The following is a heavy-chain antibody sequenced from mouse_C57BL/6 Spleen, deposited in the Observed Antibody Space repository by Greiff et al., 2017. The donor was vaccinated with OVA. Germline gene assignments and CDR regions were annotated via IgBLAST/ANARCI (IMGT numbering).Heavy chain of an antibody. V-gene: IGHV1-69*01. D-gene: IGHD1-1*01. CDR1: GYTFTSYW. CDR3: ARDYYGSRGYFDV. CDR2: IDPSDSYT. J-gene: IGHJ1*03. Sequence: QVQLQQPGAELVMPGASVKLSCKASGYTFTSYWMHWVKQRPGQGLEWIGEIDPSDSYTNYNQKFKGKSTLTVDKSSSTAYMQLSSLTSEDSAVYYCARDYYGSRGYFDVLGTGTTVTVSS.